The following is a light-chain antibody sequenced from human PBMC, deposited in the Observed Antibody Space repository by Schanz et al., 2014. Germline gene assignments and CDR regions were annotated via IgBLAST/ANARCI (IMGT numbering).Light chain of an antibody. CDR1: SSDVGGYNY. CDR2: DVN. Sequence: SALTQPPSASGSPGQSVTISCTGTSSDVGGYNYVSWYQQHPGKAPKLMIFDVNQRPSGVPDRFSGSKSGNTASLTVSGLQAEDEADYYCSSYGGNLGVFGTGTKLTVL. CDR3: SSYGGNLGV. J-gene: IGLJ1*01. V-gene: IGLV2-8*01.